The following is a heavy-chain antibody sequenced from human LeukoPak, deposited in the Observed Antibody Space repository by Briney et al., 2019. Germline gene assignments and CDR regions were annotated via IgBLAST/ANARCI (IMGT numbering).Heavy chain of an antibody. CDR3: ARDSHLYGSGSYYNDEYFQH. J-gene: IGHJ1*01. D-gene: IGHD3-10*01. CDR2: INPSGGST. V-gene: IGHV1-46*03. CDR1: GYTFTSYY. Sequence: ASVKVSCKASGYTFTSYYMHWVRQAPGQGLEWMGLINPSGGSTSYAQKFQGRVTMTRDTSTSTVYMELSSLRSEDTAVYYCARDSHLYGSGSYYNDEYFQHWGQGTLVTVSS.